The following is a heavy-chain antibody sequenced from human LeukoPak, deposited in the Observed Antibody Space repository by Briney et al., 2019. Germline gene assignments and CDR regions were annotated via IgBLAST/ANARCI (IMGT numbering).Heavy chain of an antibody. CDR1: GFTFSSYS. D-gene: IGHD3-16*01. CDR2: ITASGTAM. Sequence: GGSLRLSCAASGFTFSSYSMNWVRQAPGKGLEWVSHITASGTAMFYADSVKGRFTISRDNAKNSLYLQMNSLRAEDTAVYYCAPGPPYVTWGQGTLVTVSS. CDR3: APGPPYVT. J-gene: IGHJ5*02. V-gene: IGHV3-48*01.